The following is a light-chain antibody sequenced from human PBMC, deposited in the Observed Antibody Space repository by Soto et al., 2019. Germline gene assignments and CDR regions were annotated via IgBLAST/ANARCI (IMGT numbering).Light chain of an antibody. CDR1: SSDVGRYNF. CDR2: DVN. J-gene: IGLJ2*01. V-gene: IGLV2-14*03. CDR3: SSYTENKTDV. Sequence: QSALTQPASVSGSPGQSIAISCTGTSSDVGRYNFVSWYQQHPGQVPKLMIYDVNNRPSGVSYRCSGSKSGNTASLTISGLQAEYEAHYYCSSYTENKTDVFGGGTKVTVL.